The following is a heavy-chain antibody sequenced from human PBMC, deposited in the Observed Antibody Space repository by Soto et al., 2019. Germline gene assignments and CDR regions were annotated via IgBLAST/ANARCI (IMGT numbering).Heavy chain of an antibody. CDR2: INHSGST. D-gene: IGHD1-1*01. V-gene: IGHV4-34*01. J-gene: IGHJ5*02. CDR1: GGSFSGYY. Sequence: SETLSLTCAVYGGSFSGYYWSWIRQPPGKGLEWIGEINHSGSTNYNPSLKSRVTMSVDTSTNQLSLKLSAVTAADTAGCCCAREATCSFAPWGQGILLTVS. CDR3: AREATCSFAP.